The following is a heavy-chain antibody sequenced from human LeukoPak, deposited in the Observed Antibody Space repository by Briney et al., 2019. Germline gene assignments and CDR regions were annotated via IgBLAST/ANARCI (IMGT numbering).Heavy chain of an antibody. CDR1: GFTFDDYA. V-gene: IGHV3-9*01. CDR3: ARAEVIDIVTGYSDA. Sequence: PGRSLRLSCAASGFTFDDYAIHWVRQAPGKGLEWVSGISWNSGSIGYADSVKGRFTISRENAKNSLYLQMNSLRAEDTAVYYCARAEVIDIVTGYSDAWGQGTLVTVSS. J-gene: IGHJ5*02. CDR2: ISWNSGSI. D-gene: IGHD3-9*01.